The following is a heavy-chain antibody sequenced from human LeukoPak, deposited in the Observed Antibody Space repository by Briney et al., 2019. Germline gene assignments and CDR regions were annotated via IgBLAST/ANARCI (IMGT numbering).Heavy chain of an antibody. Sequence: GGSLRLSCAASGLTFSSYSMNWVRQAPGKGLEWVSSISSSSSYIYYADSVKGRFTISRDNAKNSLYPQMNSLRAEDTAVYYCARLMVRGDPYWGQGTLVTVSS. J-gene: IGHJ4*02. CDR3: ARLMVRGDPY. V-gene: IGHV3-21*01. CDR2: ISSSSSYI. D-gene: IGHD3-10*01. CDR1: GLTFSSYS.